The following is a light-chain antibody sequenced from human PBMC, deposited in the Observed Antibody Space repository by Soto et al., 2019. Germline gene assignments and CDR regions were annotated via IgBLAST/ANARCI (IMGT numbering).Light chain of an antibody. CDR1: QSVSSGY. CDR2: GAS. V-gene: IGKV3-20*01. CDR3: QQYGNAPRT. Sequence: EIVLTQSPGTLSLSPGERVTISCRASQSVSSGYLAWYQEKPGQAPRLLIYGASSRATGIPDRFSGSGSETDFTLTITRLEPEDFAVYYCQQYGNAPRTFGQGTKLEIK. J-gene: IGKJ2*01.